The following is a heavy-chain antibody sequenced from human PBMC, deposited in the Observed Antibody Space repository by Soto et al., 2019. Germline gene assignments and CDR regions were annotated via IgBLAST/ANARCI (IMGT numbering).Heavy chain of an antibody. J-gene: IGHJ3*02. CDR3: ARARVSTPRLEDPFDI. D-gene: IGHD5-12*01. CDR1: GYSFTTYW. CDR2: IYPGDSDA. V-gene: IGHV5-51*01. Sequence: PGESLKLSCKGSGYSFTTYWLAWVRQMPGKGLEYMGIIYPGDSDARYSPSFQGQVTLSADKSISTAYLQWTSLKASDTAIYYCARARVSTPRLEDPFDIWGQGAMVTVSS.